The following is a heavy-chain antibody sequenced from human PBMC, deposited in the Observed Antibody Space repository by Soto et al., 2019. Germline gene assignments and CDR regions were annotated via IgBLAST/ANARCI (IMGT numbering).Heavy chain of an antibody. CDR1: GGSFSGYY. CDR2: INHSGST. Sequence: PSETLSLTCAVYGGSFSGYYWSWIRQPPGKGLEWIGEINHSGSTNYNPSLKSRVTISVDTSKNQFSLKLSSVTAADTAVYYCARGTRGQLLFKWPGWFDPWGQGTLVTVSS. CDR3: ARGTRGQLLFKWPGWFDP. V-gene: IGHV4-34*01. J-gene: IGHJ5*02. D-gene: IGHD2-2*01.